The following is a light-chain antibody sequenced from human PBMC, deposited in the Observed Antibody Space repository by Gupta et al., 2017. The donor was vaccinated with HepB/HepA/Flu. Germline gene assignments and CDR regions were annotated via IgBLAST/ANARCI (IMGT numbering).Light chain of an antibody. CDR1: SSNIGNDN. V-gene: IGLV1-47*01. CDR3: VGWDGSLSGYV. Sequence: QSVLIQPPSASGTPGQRVTISCSGSSSNIGNDNVYWYQQLPETAPKLLIYKNYQRPSGVSDRSSGSKSGTSASLAISGLRSEDEADYYCVGWDGSLSGYVFGTGTKVTVL. J-gene: IGLJ1*01. CDR2: KNY.